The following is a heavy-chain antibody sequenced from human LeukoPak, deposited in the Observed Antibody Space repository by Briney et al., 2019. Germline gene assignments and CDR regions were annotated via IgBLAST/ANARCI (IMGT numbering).Heavy chain of an antibody. D-gene: IGHD6-19*01. Sequence: NPSETLSLTCTVSGGSISSYYWSWIRQPPGKGLEWIGYIYYSGSTYYNPSLKSRVTISVDTSKNQSSLKLSSVTAADTAVYYCARGIVVNLWGQGTLVTVSS. CDR3: ARGIVVNL. CDR1: GGSISSYY. J-gene: IGHJ5*02. V-gene: IGHV4-59*01. CDR2: IYYSGST.